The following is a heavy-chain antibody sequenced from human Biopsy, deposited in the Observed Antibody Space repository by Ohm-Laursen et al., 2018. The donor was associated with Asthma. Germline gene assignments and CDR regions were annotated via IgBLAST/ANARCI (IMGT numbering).Heavy chain of an antibody. J-gene: IGHJ5*02. CDR1: GFTFSSYA. CDR3: AKAERYFDWYWFDP. CDR2: ISYDGSNK. D-gene: IGHD3-9*01. Sequence: SLRLSCAASGFTFSSYALHWVRQAPGKGLEWVAVISYDGSNKYYADSVKGRFTISRDNSKNTLYLQMNSLRAEDTAVYYCAKAERYFDWYWFDPWGQGTLVTVSS. V-gene: IGHV3-30-3*01.